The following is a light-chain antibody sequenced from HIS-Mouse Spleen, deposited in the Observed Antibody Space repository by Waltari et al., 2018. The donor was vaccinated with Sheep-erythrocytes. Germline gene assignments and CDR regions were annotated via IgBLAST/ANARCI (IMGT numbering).Light chain of an antibody. CDR2: QDS. Sequence: SYELTQPPSVSVSPGQTARITCSVEKLGAKYACWYQQKPGQSPVLVIYQDSKRPSGIPERFSGSNSGNTATLTISGTQAMDEADYYCQAWDSSTAVFGGGTKLTVL. J-gene: IGLJ2*01. V-gene: IGLV3-1*01. CDR3: QAWDSSTAV. CDR1: KLGAKY.